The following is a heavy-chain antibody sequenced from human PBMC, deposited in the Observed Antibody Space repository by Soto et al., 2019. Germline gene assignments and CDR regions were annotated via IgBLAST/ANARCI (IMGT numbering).Heavy chain of an antibody. Sequence: QVQLQESGPGLVKPSETLSLTCTVSGGSISSYYWSWIRQPPGKGLEWIGYIYYSGSTNYNPSLKSGVTISVDTSKIQFSLKLSSVTAADTAVYSCARGEMATTSFDYWGQGTLVTVSS. CDR3: ARGEMATTSFDY. CDR1: GGSISSYY. CDR2: IYYSGST. D-gene: IGHD3-16*01. J-gene: IGHJ4*02. V-gene: IGHV4-59*01.